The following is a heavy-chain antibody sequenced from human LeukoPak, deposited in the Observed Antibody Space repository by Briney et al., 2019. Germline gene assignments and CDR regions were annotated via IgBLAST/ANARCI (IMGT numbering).Heavy chain of an antibody. CDR2: IYTSGST. Sequence: SETLSLTCTVSGGSIRGSAYYWSWIRQPAGKGLEWIGRIYTSGSTNFNPSLKSRVTISIDTSKNQFSLKLSSVTAADTAVYYCARGGSYSYYFDYWGQGTLVTVSS. CDR3: ARGGSYSYYFDY. V-gene: IGHV4-61*02. D-gene: IGHD1-26*01. CDR1: GGSIRGSAYY. J-gene: IGHJ4*02.